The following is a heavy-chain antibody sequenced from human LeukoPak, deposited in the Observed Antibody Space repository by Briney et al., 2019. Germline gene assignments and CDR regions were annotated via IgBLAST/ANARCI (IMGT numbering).Heavy chain of an antibody. D-gene: IGHD5-24*01. CDR1: GGSISSSSYY. CDR3: ARERRDGYNRAVDY. Sequence: SETLSLTCTVSGGSISSSSYYWGGIRQPPGKGLEWIGSIYYSGSTNYNPSLKSRVTISVDTSKNQFSLKLSSVTAADTAVYYCARERRDGYNRAVDYWGQGTLVTVSS. CDR2: IYYSGST. J-gene: IGHJ4*02. V-gene: IGHV4-39*07.